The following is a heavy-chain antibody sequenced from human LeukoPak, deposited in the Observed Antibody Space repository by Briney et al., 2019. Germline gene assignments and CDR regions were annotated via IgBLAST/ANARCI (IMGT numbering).Heavy chain of an antibody. CDR1: GGTFSSYA. Sequence: SVKVSCKASGGTFSSYAISWVRQAPGQGLEWMGRIIPILGIANYAQKFQGRVTITADKSTSTAYMELSSLRSDDTAVYYCASPSAAPSLLYFDYWGQGTLVTVSS. D-gene: IGHD2-15*01. V-gene: IGHV1-69*04. CDR3: ASPSAAPSLLYFDY. J-gene: IGHJ4*02. CDR2: IIPILGIA.